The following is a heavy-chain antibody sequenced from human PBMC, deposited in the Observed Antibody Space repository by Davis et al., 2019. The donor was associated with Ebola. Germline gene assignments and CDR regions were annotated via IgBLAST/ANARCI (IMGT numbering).Heavy chain of an antibody. J-gene: IGHJ3*02. Sequence: PGGSLRLSCAASGFSFSNYAMNWVRQAPGKGLEWVSTVTTNADATFYAVSVKGRFTISRDNSKSTLYLQMNSLRADDTALYYCARDSVAGNGIYDAYDIWGPGTMVTVSS. D-gene: IGHD6-19*01. CDR3: ARDSVAGNGIYDAYDI. CDR1: GFSFSNYA. V-gene: IGHV3-23*01. CDR2: VTTNADAT.